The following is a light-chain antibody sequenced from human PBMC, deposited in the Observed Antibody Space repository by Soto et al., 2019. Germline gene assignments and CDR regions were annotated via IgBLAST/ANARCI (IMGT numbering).Light chain of an antibody. CDR3: QHFNSWPLL. CDR2: RAS. J-gene: IGKJ1*01. V-gene: IGKV3-15*01. CDR1: QNVNNR. Sequence: EIVMTQSPAMLSVSPGERATLSCRASQNVNNRLAWYQQKAGQPHRLLIYRASTRATGIPARFSGSGSGTEFTLTISSLQSEDFAVYYCQHFNSWPLLFGQGTKVEIK.